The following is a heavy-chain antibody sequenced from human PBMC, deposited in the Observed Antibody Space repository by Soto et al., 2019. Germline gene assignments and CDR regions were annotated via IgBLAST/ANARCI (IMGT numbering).Heavy chain of an antibody. CDR2: VSLDSDSI. D-gene: IGHD3-3*01. J-gene: IGHJ6*02. CDR3: ARLYYDYV. V-gene: IGHV3-48*02. Sequence: GGPLRLSCSASGTDFSTYSMNWVRQAPGEGLEWIAYVSLDSDSIQFAGSVKGRFTISRDDAENSLYLQMDSLRDEDTATYYCARLYYDYVWGQGTTVTVSS. CDR1: GTDFSTYS.